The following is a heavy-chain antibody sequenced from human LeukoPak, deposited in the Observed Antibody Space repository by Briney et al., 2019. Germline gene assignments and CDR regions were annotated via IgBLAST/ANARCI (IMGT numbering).Heavy chain of an antibody. Sequence: SETLSLTCAVYGGSFSGYYWSWIRQPPGKGLEWIGEINHSGSTNYNPSLKSRVTISVDTSKNQFSLKLSPVTAADTAMYYCASAFLTGKDYWGQGTLVTVSS. CDR2: INHSGST. V-gene: IGHV4-34*01. J-gene: IGHJ4*02. CDR3: ASAFLTGKDY. D-gene: IGHD3-9*01. CDR1: GGSFSGYY.